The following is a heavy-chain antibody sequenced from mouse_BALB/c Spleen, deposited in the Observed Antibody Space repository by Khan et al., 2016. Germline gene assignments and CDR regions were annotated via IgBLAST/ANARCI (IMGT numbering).Heavy chain of an antibody. CDR1: GFTFSSFG. CDR2: ISSGSSTI. J-gene: IGHJ4*01. Sequence: EVELVESGGGLVQPGGSRKLSCAASGFTFSSFGMHWVRQAPEKGLEWVAYISSGSSTIYYADTVKGRFTISRDNPKNTLFLQMTSLRSEDTAMYDCARAGTWAMDYWGQGTSVTVSS. V-gene: IGHV5-17*02. D-gene: IGHD3-1*01. CDR3: ARAGTWAMDY.